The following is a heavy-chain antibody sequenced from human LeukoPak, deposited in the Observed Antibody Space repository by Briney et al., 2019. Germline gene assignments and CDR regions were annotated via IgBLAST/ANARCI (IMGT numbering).Heavy chain of an antibody. Sequence: GGSLTLSCAPSGFTLSSYSMNWVRQAPGKGLEWVSSISSSSSYIYYADSVKGRFTNSRDNAKNSLYPQMNSLRAEDTAVYYCAGSDEYSSSWFFDYWGQGTLVTVSS. J-gene: IGHJ4*02. CDR3: AGSDEYSSSWFFDY. D-gene: IGHD6-13*01. CDR1: GFTLSSYS. V-gene: IGHV3-21*01. CDR2: ISSSSSYI.